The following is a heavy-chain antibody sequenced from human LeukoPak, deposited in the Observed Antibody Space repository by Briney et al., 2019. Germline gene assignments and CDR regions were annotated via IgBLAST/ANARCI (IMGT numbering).Heavy chain of an antibody. J-gene: IGHJ6*03. CDR3: AREAAPTYYYYYMDV. CDR1: GFTFSSYW. Sequence: GGSLRLSCAASGFTFSSYWMSWVRQAPGKGLEWVANIKQDGSEKYYVDSVKGRFTISRDNSKNTLYLQMNSLRAEDTAVYYRAREAAPTYYYYYMDVWGKGTTVTVSS. CDR2: IKQDGSEK. V-gene: IGHV3-7*01. D-gene: IGHD6-13*01.